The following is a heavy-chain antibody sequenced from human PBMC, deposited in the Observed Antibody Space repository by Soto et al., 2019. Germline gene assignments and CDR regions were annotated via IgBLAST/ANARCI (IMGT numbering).Heavy chain of an antibody. CDR2: ISGSGDST. V-gene: IGHV3-23*01. CDR3: AGRGSGSYCDC. D-gene: IGHD1-26*01. Sequence: EVQLLESGGGLVQPGGSLRLSCAASGFTFSSYAMRWVRQAPVKGLEWVSAISGSGDSTYYADSVKGRFTISRDNSKNTLYLQMNSLRAVDTAVYYCAGRGSGSYCDCWGQGTLVTVSS. CDR1: GFTFSSYA. J-gene: IGHJ4*02.